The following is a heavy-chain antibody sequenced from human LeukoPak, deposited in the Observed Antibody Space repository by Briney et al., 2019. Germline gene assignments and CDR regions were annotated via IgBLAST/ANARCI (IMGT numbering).Heavy chain of an antibody. CDR2: IYYSGST. V-gene: IGHV4-59*01. D-gene: IGHD6-19*01. CDR3: ARGCSGWSKVNWFDP. Sequence: SETLSLTCTVSGVSISSYYWSWIRQPPGKGLEWIGYIYYSGSTNYNPSLKSRVTISVDTSKNQFSLKLSSVTAADMAVYYCARGCSGWSKVNWFDPWGQGTLVTVSS. CDR1: GVSISSYY. J-gene: IGHJ5*02.